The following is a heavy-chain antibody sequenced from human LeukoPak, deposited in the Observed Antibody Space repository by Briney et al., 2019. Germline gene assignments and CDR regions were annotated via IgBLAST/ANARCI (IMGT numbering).Heavy chain of an antibody. Sequence: GRSLRLSCAASGFTFDDYAMHWVRQAPGKGLEWVSGISWNSGSIGYADSVKGRFTISRDNAKNSLHLQMSSLGAEDTALYYCARRLSTTWAFDYWGQGTLVTVSS. CDR3: ARRLSTTWAFDY. CDR2: ISWNSGSI. D-gene: IGHD1-14*01. V-gene: IGHV3-9*01. J-gene: IGHJ4*02. CDR1: GFTFDDYA.